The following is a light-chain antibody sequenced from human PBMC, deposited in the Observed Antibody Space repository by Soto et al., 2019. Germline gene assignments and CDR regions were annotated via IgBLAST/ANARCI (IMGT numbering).Light chain of an antibody. CDR1: QSVLYSSNNKNY. J-gene: IGKJ4*01. CDR2: WAS. CDR3: QQYYTTPLT. Sequence: DIVMTQSPDSLAVSLGEGATINCKSSQSVLYSSNNKNYLAWFQQKPGQPPKLLIYWASTRESGVPDRISGSGSATDFTLTISSLQAEDVAVYYCQQYYTTPLTFGGGTKVEIK. V-gene: IGKV4-1*01.